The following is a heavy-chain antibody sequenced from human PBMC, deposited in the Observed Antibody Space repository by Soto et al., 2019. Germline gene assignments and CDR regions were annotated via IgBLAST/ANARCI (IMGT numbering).Heavy chain of an antibody. CDR1: GGSISSGDYY. CDR3: ARALRGYYDSSGYAYNWFDP. V-gene: IGHV4-30-4*01. D-gene: IGHD3-22*01. Sequence: SETLSLTCTVSGGSISSGDYYWSWIRQPPGKGLEWIGYIYYSGSTYYNPSLKSRVTISVDTSKNQFSLKLSSVTAADTAVYYCARALRGYYDSSGYAYNWFDPWGQGTLVTVSS. J-gene: IGHJ5*02. CDR2: IYYSGST.